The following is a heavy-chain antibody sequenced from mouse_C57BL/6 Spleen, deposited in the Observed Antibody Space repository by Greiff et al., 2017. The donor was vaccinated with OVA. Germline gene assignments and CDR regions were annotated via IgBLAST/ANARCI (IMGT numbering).Heavy chain of an antibody. D-gene: IGHD2-4*01. Sequence: QVQLQQPGAELVRPGSSVKLSCKASGYTFTSYWMDWVKQRPGQGLEWIGNIYPSDSETHYNQKFKDKATLTVDKSSSTAYMQLSSLTSEDSAVYYCARRVAYDYDEGLFADWGQGTLVTVSA. CDR2: IYPSDSET. CDR1: GYTFTSYW. J-gene: IGHJ3*01. CDR3: ARRVAYDYDEGLFAD. V-gene: IGHV1-61*01.